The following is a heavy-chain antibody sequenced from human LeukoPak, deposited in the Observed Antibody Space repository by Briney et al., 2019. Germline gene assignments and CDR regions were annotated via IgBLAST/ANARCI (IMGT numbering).Heavy chain of an antibody. CDR3: ARANFLYCSSSTCLFDY. CDR1: GYTFTDYY. D-gene: IGHD2-2*01. V-gene: IGHV1-2*02. CDR2: INPDDGDT. Sequence: ASVKVTCKASGYTFTDYYMHWVRQAPGQGFEWMGWINPDDGDTNYAQKFQGRVTMTRDTSISTAHMEVSRLRSDDTAVYYCARANFLYCSSSTCLFDYWGQGTLVTVSS. J-gene: IGHJ4*02.